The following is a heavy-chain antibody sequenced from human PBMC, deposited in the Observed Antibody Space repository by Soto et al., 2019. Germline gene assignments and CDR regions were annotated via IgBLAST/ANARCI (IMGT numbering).Heavy chain of an antibody. CDR2: ISGSGGST. V-gene: IGHV3-23*01. D-gene: IGHD3-10*01. CDR3: AKDPFYGSGSYYASYYYYGMDV. J-gene: IGHJ6*02. Sequence: GGSLRLSCAASGFTFSSYAMSWVRQAPGKGLEWVSAISGSGGSTYYADSVKGRFTISRDNSKNTLYLQMNSLRAEDTAVYYCAKDPFYGSGSYYASYYYYGMDVWGQGTTVTVSS. CDR1: GFTFSSYA.